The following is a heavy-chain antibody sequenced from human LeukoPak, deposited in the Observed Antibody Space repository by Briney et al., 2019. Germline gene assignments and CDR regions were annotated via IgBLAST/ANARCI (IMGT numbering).Heavy chain of an antibody. J-gene: IGHJ3*02. CDR3: AKDGSDIYVRGAFDI. D-gene: IGHD1-26*01. V-gene: IGHV3-23*01. CDR1: GFTFNNHA. CDR2: ISGSGGRL. Sequence: GGSLRLSCAASGFTFNNHAMSWVRLAPGKGLEWVSGISGSGGRLFHADSVKGRFTISRDNSKNTLYLQMNSLRVEDTAVYYCAKDGSDIYVRGAFDIWGQGTMVTVSS.